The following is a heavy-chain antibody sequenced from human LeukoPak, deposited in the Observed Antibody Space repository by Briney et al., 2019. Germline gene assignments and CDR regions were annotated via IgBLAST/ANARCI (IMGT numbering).Heavy chain of an antibody. CDR2: IYYRGGI. V-gene: IGHV4-59*08. J-gene: IGHJ5*02. Sequence: SETLSLTCTVSGGSISGYYWSWIRQPPGKGLEWVGYIYYRGGINYNPSLNSRVAISVDITKNPFTLQLSSVTAADTAVYDCERHFDSGSYYWHGWFDPWGQGTLVTISS. D-gene: IGHD1-26*01. CDR1: GGSISGYY. CDR3: ERHFDSGSYYWHGWFDP.